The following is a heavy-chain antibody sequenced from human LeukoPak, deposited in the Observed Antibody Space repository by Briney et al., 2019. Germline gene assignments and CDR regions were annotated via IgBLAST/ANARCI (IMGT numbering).Heavy chain of an antibody. CDR3: ARGLVEMATIYFDY. Sequence: GGSLRLSCAASGFTFSDYYMSWIRQAPGKGLEWVSILYSSGSTYYADSVKGRFTISRDNSKNTLYLQMNSLKAEDTAVYYCARGLVEMATIYFDYWGQGTLVTVSS. D-gene: IGHD5-24*01. CDR2: LYSSGST. CDR1: GFTFSDYY. J-gene: IGHJ4*02. V-gene: IGHV3-53*01.